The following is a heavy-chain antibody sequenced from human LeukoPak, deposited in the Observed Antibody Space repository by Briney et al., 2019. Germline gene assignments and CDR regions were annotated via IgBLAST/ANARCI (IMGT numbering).Heavy chain of an antibody. CDR3: AELGITMIGGV. J-gene: IGHJ6*04. CDR2: ISSSVSTI. V-gene: IGHV3-48*03. D-gene: IGHD3-10*02. CDR1: GFTFSNYA. Sequence: GGSLRLSCAASGFTFSNYAMNWVRQAPGKGLEWVSYISSSVSTIYYADSVKGRFTISRHNAKNSLYLQMNSLRAEDTAVYYCAELGITMIGGVWGKGTTVTISS.